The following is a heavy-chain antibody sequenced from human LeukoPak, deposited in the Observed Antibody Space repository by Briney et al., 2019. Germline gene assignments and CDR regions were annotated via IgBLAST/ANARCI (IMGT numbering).Heavy chain of an antibody. CDR2: ISAYNGNT. D-gene: IGHD3-22*01. CDR1: GYTFTSYG. Sequence: ASVKVSCKASGYTFTSYGISWVRQAPGQGLEWMGWISAYNGNTNYAQKLQGRVTMTTDTSTSTAYMELRSLRSDDTAVYYCARAPPPPTYYYDSSGYYADYWGQGTLVTVSS. J-gene: IGHJ4*02. CDR3: ARAPPPPTYYYDSSGYYADY. V-gene: IGHV1-18*01.